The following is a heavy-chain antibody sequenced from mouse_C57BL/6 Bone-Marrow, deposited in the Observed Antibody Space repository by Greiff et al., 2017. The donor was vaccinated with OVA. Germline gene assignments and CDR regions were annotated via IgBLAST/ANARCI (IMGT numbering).Heavy chain of an antibody. J-gene: IGHJ4*01. V-gene: IGHV1-53*01. CDR3: ARRDDCDARGYAMDY. D-gene: IGHD2-4*01. Sequence: QVQLQQSGAELVRPGTSVKLSCKASGYTFTSYWMHWVKQRPGQGLEWIGNINPSNGGTNYNEKFKSKATLTVDKSSSTAYMQLSSLTSEDSAVYYCARRDDCDARGYAMDYWGQGTSVTVSS. CDR2: INPSNGGT. CDR1: GYTFTSYW.